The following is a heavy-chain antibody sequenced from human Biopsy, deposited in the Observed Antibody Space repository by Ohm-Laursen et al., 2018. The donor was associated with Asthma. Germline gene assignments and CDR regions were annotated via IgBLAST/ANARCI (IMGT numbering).Heavy chain of an antibody. CDR2: IYYRGAT. D-gene: IGHD6-13*01. Sequence: GTPSLTCSLSSGSGGYMRSGNYYWGWIRQPPGKGLEWIGSIYYRGATYYNPSLESRVTVSADTSKNQFSLKLTSVTAADTAVYYCVRGSSSWHHGPFHYYYGLDVWGQGTTATVSS. CDR1: SGSGGYMRSGNYY. CDR3: VRGSSSWHHGPFHYYYGLDV. V-gene: IGHV4-39*01. J-gene: IGHJ6*02.